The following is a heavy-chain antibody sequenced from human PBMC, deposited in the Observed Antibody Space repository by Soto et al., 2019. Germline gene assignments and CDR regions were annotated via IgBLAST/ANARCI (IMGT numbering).Heavy chain of an antibody. CDR1: GFTVSNNN. Sequence: EVRLVESGGCLIQPGGSLRLSCAASGFTVSNNNMSWVRQAPGKGLEWVSLIQPVGTTNYTDAVEGRFTISRDNSKSTLYLHMNSRRAEDTAVYYCARDSQGVATGIPGYYYSGMDVWGQGTTVTVSS. CDR3: ARDSQGVATGIPGYYYSGMDV. D-gene: IGHD2-21*02. V-gene: IGHV3-53*01. J-gene: IGHJ6*02. CDR2: IQPVGTT.